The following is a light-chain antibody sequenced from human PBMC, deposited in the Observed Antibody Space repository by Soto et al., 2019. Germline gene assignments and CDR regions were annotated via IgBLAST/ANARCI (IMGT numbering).Light chain of an antibody. J-gene: IGKJ1*01. CDR3: QQYNSYVWT. V-gene: IGKV1-5*01. CDR1: QSISSW. Sequence: DIQMTQSPSTLSASVGDRVTITCRASQSISSWLAWYQQKLGRAPRLLISAASTLQSGVPRRFSGSGSGTDFTLIISSLQPDDFATYYCQQYNSYVWTFGQGTKVDI. CDR2: AAS.